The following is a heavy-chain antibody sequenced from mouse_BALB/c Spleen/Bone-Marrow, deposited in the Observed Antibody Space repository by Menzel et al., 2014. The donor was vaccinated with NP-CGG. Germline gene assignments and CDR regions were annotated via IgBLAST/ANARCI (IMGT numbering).Heavy chain of an antibody. CDR2: IYPGSGST. CDR1: GYNFTSYW. Sequence: QVQLQQSGAELVKPGTSVKLSCKASGYNFTSYWINWVKLRPGQGLEWIGDIYPGSGSTNYSEKFKSKATLTVDTSSSTAYMQLSSLASEDFALYYCARFSQLGLLAYWGQGTLVTVSA. CDR3: ARFSQLGLLAY. J-gene: IGHJ3*01. D-gene: IGHD3-1*01. V-gene: IGHV1-55*01.